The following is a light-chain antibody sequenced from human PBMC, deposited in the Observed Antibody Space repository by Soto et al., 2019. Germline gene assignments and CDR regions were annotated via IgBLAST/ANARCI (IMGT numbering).Light chain of an antibody. CDR1: QSVGGN. V-gene: IGKV3-15*01. Sequence: EIVLTQSPATLSVSPGERATLSCRASQSVGGNLAWYQQRPGQAPRLLIYGASTRATGIPARFSGSGSGTEFTLTISSLQSEDFAVYYCQQYNNWLRTFGQGTKVDIK. CDR2: GAS. CDR3: QQYNNWLRT. J-gene: IGKJ1*01.